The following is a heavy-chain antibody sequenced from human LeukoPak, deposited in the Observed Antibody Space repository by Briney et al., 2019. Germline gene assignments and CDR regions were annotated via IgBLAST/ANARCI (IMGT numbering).Heavy chain of an antibody. V-gene: IGHV4-59*01. Sequence: TSETLSLTCTVSGGSISSYYWSWIRQPPGKGLEWIGYIYYSGSTNYNPSLKSRVTISVDTSKNQFSLKLSSVIAADTAVYYCAACGVLWFGELLSWGQGTLVTVSS. CDR1: GGSISSYY. CDR3: AACGVLWFGELLS. J-gene: IGHJ5*02. D-gene: IGHD3-10*01. CDR2: IYYSGST.